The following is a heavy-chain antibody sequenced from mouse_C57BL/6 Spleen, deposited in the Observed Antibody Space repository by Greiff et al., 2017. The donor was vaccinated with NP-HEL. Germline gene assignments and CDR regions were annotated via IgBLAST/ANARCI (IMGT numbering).Heavy chain of an antibody. CDR1: GFNIKDDY. V-gene: IGHV14-4*01. J-gene: IGHJ2*01. Sequence: VQLQQSGAELVRPGASVKLSCTASGFNIKDDYMHWVKQRPEPGLEWIGWIDPENGDTEYASKFQGTATITADTSSNTAYLQLSSLTSEDTAVYYCTTIGPLFDYWGQGTTLTVSS. CDR3: TTIGPLFDY. CDR2: IDPENGDT.